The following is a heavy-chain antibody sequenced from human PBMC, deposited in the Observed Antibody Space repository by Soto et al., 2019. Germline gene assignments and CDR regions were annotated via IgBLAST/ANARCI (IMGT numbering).Heavy chain of an antibody. Sequence: ASVKVSCKAAGYTFTRYYIHWVRQATGQGLEWMGWMNPNSGNTGYAQKFQGRVTMTRSTSISTAYMELSSLTSEDTAVYYCATYPSMVLDAFDIWGQGTKVTVSS. J-gene: IGHJ3*02. CDR3: ATYPSMVLDAFDI. D-gene: IGHD2-8*01. V-gene: IGHV1-8*01. CDR1: GYTFTRYY. CDR2: MNPNSGNT.